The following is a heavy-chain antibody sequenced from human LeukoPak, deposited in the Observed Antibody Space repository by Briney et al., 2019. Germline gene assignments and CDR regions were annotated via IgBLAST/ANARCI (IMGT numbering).Heavy chain of an antibody. D-gene: IGHD6-13*01. V-gene: IGHV3-15*01. J-gene: IGHJ4*02. CDR2: IRSETDGGTT. CDR1: GFTSSNAW. CDR3: TTKYGISTTGLDY. Sequence: GGSLRLSSAASGFTSSNAWMNWVRQAPGKGLEWVGRIRSETDGGTTDYAAPVKGRFTISRDDSENTLFLQMNSLKAEDTAVYYCTTKYGISTTGLDYWGQGTLVTVSS.